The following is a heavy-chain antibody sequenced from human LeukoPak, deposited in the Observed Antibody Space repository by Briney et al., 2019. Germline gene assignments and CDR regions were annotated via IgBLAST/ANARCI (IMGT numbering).Heavy chain of an antibody. J-gene: IGHJ4*02. V-gene: IGHV4-59*01. D-gene: IGHD2-21*02. CDR2: IISTGTA. CDR1: AYSITSGYY. CDR3: ARVTVETATKRYFDY. Sequence: SETLSLTCALSAYSITSGYYWAWIRQPPGKGPEWLGFIISTGTANYNPSLKGRVTLSIDTPKDQFSLRLRSVTAADTAVYYCARVTVETATKRYFDYWGQGARVTVSS.